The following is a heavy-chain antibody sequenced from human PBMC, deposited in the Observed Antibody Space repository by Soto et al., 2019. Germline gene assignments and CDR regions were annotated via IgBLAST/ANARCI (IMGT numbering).Heavy chain of an antibody. V-gene: IGHV3-23*01. J-gene: IGHJ4*02. Sequence: EVQVLESGGGLLQPGGSLRLSCAASGFTFNKYAMSWVRQAPGKGLEWVSSISGSGGSTYYADSVKGRFTISRDNSKNTLYLQMNSLRAEDTALYYCAKECGKEGSHCDYWGQGNLVTVSS. CDR1: GFTFNKYA. CDR3: AKECGKEGSHCDY. CDR2: ISGSGGST.